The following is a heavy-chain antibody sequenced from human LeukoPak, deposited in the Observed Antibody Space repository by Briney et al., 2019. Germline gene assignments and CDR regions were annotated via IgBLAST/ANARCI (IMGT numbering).Heavy chain of an antibody. V-gene: IGHV4-34*01. CDR1: GGSFSGYY. CDR3: AREEMAAAGPPLGPTPY. Sequence: SETLSLTCAVYGGSFSGYYWSWIRQPPGKGLEWIGEINHSGSTNYNPSLKGRVTISVDTSKDQFSLKLSSVTAADTAVYYCAREEMAAAGPPLGPTPYWGQGTLVTVSS. CDR2: INHSGST. D-gene: IGHD6-13*01. J-gene: IGHJ4*02.